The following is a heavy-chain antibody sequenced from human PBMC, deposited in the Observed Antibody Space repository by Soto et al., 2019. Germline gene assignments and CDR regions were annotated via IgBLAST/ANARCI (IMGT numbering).Heavy chain of an antibody. CDR3: AHRPSGWYLFDY. Sequence: SVKVSCKASGGTFSSYAISWVRQAPGQGLEWMGGIIPIFGTANYAQKFQGRVTITKDTSKNQVVLTMTNMDPVDTATYYCAHRPSGWYLFDYWGQGTLVTVSS. CDR2: IIPIFGTA. J-gene: IGHJ4*02. V-gene: IGHV1-69*05. CDR1: GGTFSSYA. D-gene: IGHD6-19*01.